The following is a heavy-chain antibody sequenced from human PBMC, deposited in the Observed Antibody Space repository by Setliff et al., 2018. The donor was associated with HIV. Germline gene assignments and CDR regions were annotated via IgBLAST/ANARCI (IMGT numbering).Heavy chain of an antibody. V-gene: IGHV4-39*07. J-gene: IGHJ4*02. CDR1: GASITTNSYY. D-gene: IGHD1-26*01. CDR2: FYYSGTT. CDR3: ARLRDMEWELIGLDY. Sequence: PSETLSLTCAVSGASITTNSYYWGWIRQTPEKGLEWIGDFYYSGTTYYNPSLKSRATISVDTSKNQFSLKLSSVTAADTAIYYCARLRDMEWELIGLDYWGRGTLVTVSS.